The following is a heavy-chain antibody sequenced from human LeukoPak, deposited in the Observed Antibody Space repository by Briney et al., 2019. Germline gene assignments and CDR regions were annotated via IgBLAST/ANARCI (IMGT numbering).Heavy chain of an antibody. J-gene: IGHJ4*02. CDR1: GYTFTGYY. CDR3: ARTPYYGSGSYAVDY. V-gene: IGHV1-2*02. CDR2: INPNSGGT. D-gene: IGHD3-10*01. Sequence: ASVKVSCKASGYTFTGYYMHWVRQAPGQGLEWMGWINPNSGGTNYAQKFQGRVTMTRDTSISTAYMELSRLRSDDTAVYYCARTPYYGSGSYAVDYWGQGTLVTVSS.